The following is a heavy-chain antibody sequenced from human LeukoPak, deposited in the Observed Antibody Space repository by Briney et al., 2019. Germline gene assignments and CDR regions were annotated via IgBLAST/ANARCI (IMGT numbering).Heavy chain of an antibody. CDR3: ARGFLGTTIFEVLGY. CDR1: GGSISSYY. V-gene: IGHV4-59*01. D-gene: IGHD3-3*01. J-gene: IGHJ4*02. CDR2: IYYSGST. Sequence: SETLSLTCTVSGGSISSYYWSWIRQPPGKGLEWIGYIYYSGSTNYDPSLKSRVTISVDTSKNQFSLKLSSVTAADTAVYYCARGFLGTTIFEVLGYWGQGALVTVSS.